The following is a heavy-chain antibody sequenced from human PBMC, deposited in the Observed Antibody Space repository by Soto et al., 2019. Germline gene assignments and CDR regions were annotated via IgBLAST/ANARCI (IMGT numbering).Heavy chain of an antibody. CDR1: GFALRSYA. CDR2: ISNSGSST. V-gene: IGHV3-23*01. J-gene: IGHJ4*02. D-gene: IGHD5-12*01. Sequence: PGGSLRLSCAASGFALRSYAMSWVRQAPGKGLEWVSAISNSGSSTHYADSVKGRFTISRDNSKNTLSLQMNSQRAQDTAVYYCALRVLQGYWGQGTLVTVSS. CDR3: ALRVLQGY.